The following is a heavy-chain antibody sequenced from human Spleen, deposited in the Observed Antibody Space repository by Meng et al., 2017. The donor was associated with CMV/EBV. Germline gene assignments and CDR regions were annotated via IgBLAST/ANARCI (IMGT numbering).Heavy chain of an antibody. CDR2: MSGDGREI. CDR1: GVTFRKTG. J-gene: IGHJ4*01. V-gene: IGHV3-7*01. D-gene: IGHD3-22*01. CDR3: AGHYDSQSALSY. Sequence: GESLKISCAVSGVTFRKTGMSWLRQVPGKGLEWVADMSGDGREIYYVDSVKGRFTVSRDNAKNSLFLQMNSLRVEDTAVYYCAGHYDSQSALSYWGHGTPVTVSS.